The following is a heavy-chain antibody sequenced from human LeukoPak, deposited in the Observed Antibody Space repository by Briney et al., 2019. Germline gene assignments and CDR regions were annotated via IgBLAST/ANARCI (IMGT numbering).Heavy chain of an antibody. CDR2: IIPILGIA. Sequence: AASVKVSCTASGGTFSSYAISWVRQAPGQGLEWMGRIIPILGIANYAQKFQGRVTITADKSTSTAYMELSSLRSEDTAVYYCARPRSSGYYNDAFDIWGQGTMVTVSS. D-gene: IGHD3-22*01. CDR1: GGTFSSYA. J-gene: IGHJ3*02. V-gene: IGHV1-69*04. CDR3: ARPRSSGYYNDAFDI.